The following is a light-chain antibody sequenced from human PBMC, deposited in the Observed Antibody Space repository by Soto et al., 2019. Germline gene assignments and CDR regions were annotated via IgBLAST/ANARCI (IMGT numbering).Light chain of an antibody. V-gene: IGKV3-15*01. Sequence: ETVRTKSPATLSFSPGEGATLSCRASQTRNANLPWYQQKPGQAPRLLIYGASRKATGVPARFSGSGSGTELTLTISRLQSEDFAVYYCQHYNNGPRFGQGTKVDVK. CDR2: GAS. CDR1: QTRNAN. J-gene: IGKJ1*01. CDR3: QHYNNGPR.